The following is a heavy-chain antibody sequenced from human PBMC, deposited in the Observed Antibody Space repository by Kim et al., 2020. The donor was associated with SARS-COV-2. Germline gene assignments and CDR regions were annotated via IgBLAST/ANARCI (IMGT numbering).Heavy chain of an antibody. Sequence: GGSLRLSCAASGFTFSSYGMHWVRQAPGKGLEWVAVISYDGSNKYYADSVKGRFTISRDNSKNTLYLQMNSLRAEDTAVYYCAKAYSSALYGIDYWGQGTLVTVSS. CDR3: AKAYSSALYGIDY. CDR2: ISYDGSNK. V-gene: IGHV3-30*18. D-gene: IGHD6-19*01. CDR1: GFTFSSYG. J-gene: IGHJ4*02.